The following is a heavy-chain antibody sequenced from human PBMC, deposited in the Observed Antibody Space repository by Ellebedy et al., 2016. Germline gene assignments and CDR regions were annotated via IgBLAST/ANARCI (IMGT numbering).Heavy chain of an antibody. CDR2: ISSDANYI. CDR3: ARGSITVFGGVDV. D-gene: IGHD3-3*01. J-gene: IGHJ6*04. Sequence: GGSLRLXCAASGFTFSTSWMHWVRQVPGKGLLWVSRISSDANYITYADSVKGRFTISRDNAKNTLYLQMNSLRAEDTAVYYCARGSITVFGGVDVWGKGTTVTVSS. CDR1: GFTFSTSW. V-gene: IGHV3-74*01.